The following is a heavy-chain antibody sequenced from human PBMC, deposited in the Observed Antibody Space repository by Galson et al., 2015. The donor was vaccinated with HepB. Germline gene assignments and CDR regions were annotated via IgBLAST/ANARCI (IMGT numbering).Heavy chain of an antibody. V-gene: IGHV1-3*01. CDR2: INAGNGNT. Sequence: VKVSCKASGYTFTSYAMHWVRQAPGQRLEWMGWINAGNGNTKYSQKFQGRVTITRDTSASTAYMELSSLRSEDTAVYYCARIMSGIQLWALTFDYWGQGTLVTVSS. D-gene: IGHD5-18*01. J-gene: IGHJ4*02. CDR3: ARIMSGIQLWALTFDY. CDR1: GYTFTSYA.